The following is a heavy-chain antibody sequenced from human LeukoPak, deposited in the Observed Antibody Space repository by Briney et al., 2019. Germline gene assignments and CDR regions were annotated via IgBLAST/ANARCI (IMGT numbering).Heavy chain of an antibody. D-gene: IGHD5-24*01. CDR1: GVSISSGSYY. J-gene: IGHJ4*02. CDR3: AGGGYNEVSDY. CDR2: IYTSGST. V-gene: IGHV4-61*02. Sequence: PSETLSLTCTVSGVSISSGSYYWSWIRQPAGKGLEWIGRIYTSGSTNYNPSLKSRVTISVDTSKNQFSLKLSSVTAADTAVYYCAGGGYNEVSDYWGQGTLVTVSS.